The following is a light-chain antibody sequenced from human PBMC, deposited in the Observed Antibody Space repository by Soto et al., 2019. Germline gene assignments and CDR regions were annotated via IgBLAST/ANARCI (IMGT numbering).Light chain of an antibody. Sequence: QSVLTQPASVSGSPGQSITISCTGTSSDVGSYNLVSWYQQHPGKAPKVMIYEVSKRPSGVPNRLSGSKSGYTASLTISGLQAEDEADYYCCSYAGSSTYVFGTGTKVTVL. CDR2: EVS. CDR1: SSDVGSYNL. CDR3: CSYAGSSTYV. V-gene: IGLV2-23*02. J-gene: IGLJ1*01.